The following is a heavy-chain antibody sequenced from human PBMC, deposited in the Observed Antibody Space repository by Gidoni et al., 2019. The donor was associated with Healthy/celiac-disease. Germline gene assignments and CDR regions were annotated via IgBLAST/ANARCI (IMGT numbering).Heavy chain of an antibody. CDR1: GFSLRHARMG. Sequence: QVTLKESGPVLVKPTETLTLTCTVSGFSLRHARMGVSWIRQPPGNALDWLAHIFSNDEKSYSTSLKSRLTISKDTSKSQVVLTMTNMDPVDTATYYCARLRTSGWTPFYYYYGMDVWGQGTTVTVSS. J-gene: IGHJ6*02. D-gene: IGHD6-19*01. CDR3: ARLRTSGWTPFYYYYGMDV. V-gene: IGHV2-26*01. CDR2: IFSNDEK.